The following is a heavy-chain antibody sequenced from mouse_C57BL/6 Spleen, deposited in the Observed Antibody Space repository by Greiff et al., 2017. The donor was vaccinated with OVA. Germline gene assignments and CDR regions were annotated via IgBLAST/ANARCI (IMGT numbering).Heavy chain of an antibody. D-gene: IGHD1-1*01. V-gene: IGHV1-20*01. J-gene: IGHJ1*03. CDR2: INPYNGDT. Sequence: EVQLQQSGPELVKPGDSVKISCKASGYSFTGYFMNWVMQSHGKSLEWIGRINPYNGDTFYNQKFKGKATLTVDKSSSTAHMELRSLTSEDSAVYYCARSDYYGSRWYFDVWGTGTTVTVSS. CDR1: GYSFTGYF. CDR3: ARSDYYGSRWYFDV.